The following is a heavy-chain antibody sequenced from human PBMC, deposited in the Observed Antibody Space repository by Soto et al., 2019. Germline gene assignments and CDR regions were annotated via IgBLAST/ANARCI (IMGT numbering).Heavy chain of an antibody. V-gene: IGHV3-30-3*01. J-gene: IGHJ4*02. CDR3: ARDFSVLLWFGIDY. CDR1: GFTFSSYA. Sequence: GGSLRLSCAASGFTFSSYAMHWVRQAPGKGLEWVAVISHDGSNKYYADSVKGRFTISRDNSKNTLYLQMNSLRAEDTAVYYCARDFSVLLWFGIDYWGQGTLVTVSS. D-gene: IGHD3-10*01. CDR2: ISHDGSNK.